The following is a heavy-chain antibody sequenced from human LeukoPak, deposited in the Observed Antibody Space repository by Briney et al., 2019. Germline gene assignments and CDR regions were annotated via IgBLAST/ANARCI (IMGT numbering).Heavy chain of an antibody. CDR3: AKVGRDILAAARVGYYFDF. CDR1: GFTFSSYA. Sequence: GGSLRLSCAASGFTFSSYAMSWVRQAPGKGLEWVSAISDSGGSTYYADYVKGRFTISRDNSKNTLYLQMNSLRAEDTAVYYCAKVGRDILAAARVGYYFDFWGQGTLVTVSS. D-gene: IGHD6-13*01. V-gene: IGHV3-23*01. CDR2: ISDSGGST. J-gene: IGHJ4*02.